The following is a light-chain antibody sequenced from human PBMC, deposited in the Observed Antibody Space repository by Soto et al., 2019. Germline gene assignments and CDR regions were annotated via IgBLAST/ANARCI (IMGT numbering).Light chain of an antibody. V-gene: IGLV7-46*01. CDR3: MFSDSGAHV. CDR2: DTS. Sequence: QAVVTQEPSLTVSPGGTVTLTCGSSTGAVTSGHFPYWFQQKPGQAPRTLIYDTSNKYSWTPARFSGSLLGGKAALTLSGAQPEDEADYHCMFSDSGAHVFGTGTKLTVL. CDR1: TGAVTSGHF. J-gene: IGLJ1*01.